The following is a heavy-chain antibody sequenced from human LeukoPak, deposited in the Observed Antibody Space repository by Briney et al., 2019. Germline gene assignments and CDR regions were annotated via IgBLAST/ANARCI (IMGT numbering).Heavy chain of an antibody. CDR1: GVFMSRSSDD. V-gene: IGHV4-39*01. CDR3: ARQGNGPCFDH. J-gene: IGHJ5*02. Sequence: PSETLSLTCSVSGVFMSRSSDDWAWIRQPPGKGLEWMGSIYYSGITFYNESLKSRVTISRDTSKTQFSLMLSSVTVADTAVYYCARQGNGPCFDHWGQGILVTVSS. CDR2: IYYSGIT.